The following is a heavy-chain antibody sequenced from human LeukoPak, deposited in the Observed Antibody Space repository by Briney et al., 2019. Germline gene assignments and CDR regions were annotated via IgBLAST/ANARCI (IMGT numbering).Heavy chain of an antibody. CDR3: ARCSRLVKSTTYYYYYYYMDV. CDR1: GYTFTSYG. Sequence: GASVKVSCKASGYTFTSYGISWVRQAPGQGLEWMGWISAYNGNTNYAQKLQGRVTMTTDTSTSTAYMELRSLRSDDTAVYYCARCSRLVKSTTYYYYYYYMDVWGKGTTVTVSS. J-gene: IGHJ6*03. V-gene: IGHV1-18*01. D-gene: IGHD2/OR15-2a*01. CDR2: ISAYNGNT.